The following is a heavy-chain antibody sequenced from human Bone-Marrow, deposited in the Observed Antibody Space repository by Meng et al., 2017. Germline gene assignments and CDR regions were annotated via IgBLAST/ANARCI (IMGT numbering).Heavy chain of an antibody. V-gene: IGHV4-34*01. D-gene: IGHD4-11*01. CDR2: INHSGST. Sequence: QAQLQQWGAGLLKSSETLSLTCVVSGGSFSDYYWSWIRQPPGKGLEWIGEINHSGSTNYNPSLESRATISVDTSQNNLSLKLSSVTAADSAVYYCARGPTTMAHDFDYWGQGTLVTVSS. J-gene: IGHJ4*02. CDR3: ARGPTTMAHDFDY. CDR1: GGSFSDYY.